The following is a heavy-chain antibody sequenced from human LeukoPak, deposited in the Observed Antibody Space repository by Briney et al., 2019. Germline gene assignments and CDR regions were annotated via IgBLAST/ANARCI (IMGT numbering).Heavy chain of an antibody. J-gene: IGHJ4*02. V-gene: IGHV3-23*01. D-gene: IGHD2-15*01. CDR2: IGGSDDTT. CDR3: ARGLVVNDNYFDN. Sequence: PGQSLRLSCAASGFSLRTYAMNWVRQVPGKGLEWVSSIGGSDDTTYYADSVKGRFTISSDFSTNTVSLQMNSLRAEDTAVYFCARGLVVNDNYFDNWGQGTLVTVSS. CDR1: GFSLRTYA.